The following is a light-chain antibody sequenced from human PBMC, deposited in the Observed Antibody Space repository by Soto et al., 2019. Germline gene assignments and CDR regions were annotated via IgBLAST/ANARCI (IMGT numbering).Light chain of an antibody. V-gene: IGLV2-14*01. J-gene: IGLJ1*01. CDR1: SSDIGGYNY. CDR2: EVS. Sequence: QSALTQPASVSGSPGQSITISCTGTSSDIGGYNYVSWYQQHPGEAPKLVIYEVSNRPSGVSNRFSGSKSGNTASLTISGLQAEDEADYYCSSYTSSSTFYVFGTGTKVTVL. CDR3: SSYTSSSTFYV.